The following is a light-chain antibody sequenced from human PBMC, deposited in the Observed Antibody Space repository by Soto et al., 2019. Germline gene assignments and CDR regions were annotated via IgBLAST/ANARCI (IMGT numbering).Light chain of an antibody. CDR2: GAS. V-gene: IGKV3-20*01. CDR3: QQYGSSPLYT. J-gene: IGKJ2*01. Sequence: EIVLTQSPGTLSLSPGERATLSCRASQSVSSSYLAWYQQKPGQAPRLLIYGASSRATGIPDRFSGSGSGTDFTLTISRLEPEDFAVYSCQQYGSSPLYTFVQGTKLEIK. CDR1: QSVSSSY.